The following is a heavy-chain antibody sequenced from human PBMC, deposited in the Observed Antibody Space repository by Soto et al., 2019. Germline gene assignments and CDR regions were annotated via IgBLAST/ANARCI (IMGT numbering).Heavy chain of an antibody. CDR3: AKFVLGYGSAHYYYGMDV. V-gene: IGHV3-23*01. Sequence: GGSLRLSCAASGFTFSSYAMSWVRQAPGKGLEWVSDISGSGGSTYYADSVKGRFTISRDNSKNTLYLQMNSLRAEDTAVYYCAKFVLGYGSAHYYYGMDVWGQGTTVTVSS. CDR2: ISGSGGST. J-gene: IGHJ6*02. D-gene: IGHD3-10*01. CDR1: GFTFSSYA.